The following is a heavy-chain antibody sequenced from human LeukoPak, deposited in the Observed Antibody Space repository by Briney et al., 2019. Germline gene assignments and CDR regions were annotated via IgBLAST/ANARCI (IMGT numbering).Heavy chain of an antibody. V-gene: IGHV3-23*01. CDR3: ARVNQEGATNYDY. D-gene: IGHD1-26*01. J-gene: IGHJ4*02. CDR1: GFTFSSSA. Sequence: GGSLRLSCAASGFTFSSSAMSWVRQAPGKGLEWVSTISGSGSGSSTYYADSVKGRFTISRDNAKNTLYLQMNSLRAEDTAVYYCARVNQEGATNYDYWGQGTLVTVSS. CDR2: ISGSGSGSST.